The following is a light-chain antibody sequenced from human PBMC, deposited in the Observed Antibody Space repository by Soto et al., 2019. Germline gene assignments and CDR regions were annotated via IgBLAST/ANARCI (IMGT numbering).Light chain of an antibody. J-gene: IGKJ4*01. CDR2: DAS. CDR1: QAILTY. Sequence: DIHLTQSQSSLSAAVGDRSTITCRAIQAILTYLNWLQQKAGKAPEVLIYDASGLRSGVPSRFTGSGSATDFTLTITSLQREDAGTYFCQQTFTPDVTFGGGTKVDIK. CDR3: QQTFTPDVT. V-gene: IGKV1-39*01.